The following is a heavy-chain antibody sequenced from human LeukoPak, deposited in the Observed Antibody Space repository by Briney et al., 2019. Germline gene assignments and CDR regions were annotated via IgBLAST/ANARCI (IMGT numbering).Heavy chain of an antibody. V-gene: IGHV1-18*01. CDR3: ARDVSHRLFYDSSGYSILFDY. CDR2: ISANNGNA. D-gene: IGHD3-22*01. Sequence: ASVKVSCKASGYMFSSYGISWVRQAPGQGLEWMGWISANNGNANYAQKLQGRVTMTRDTSTSTAYMELRSLRSDDTAVYYCARDVSHRLFYDSSGYSILFDYWGQGTLVTVSS. CDR1: GYMFSSYG. J-gene: IGHJ4*02.